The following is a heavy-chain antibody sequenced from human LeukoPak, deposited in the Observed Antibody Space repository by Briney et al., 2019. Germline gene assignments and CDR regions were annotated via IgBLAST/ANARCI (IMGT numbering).Heavy chain of an antibody. V-gene: IGHV1-2*02. CDR1: GSTFIDYY. CDR2: INPYSGGA. CDR3: ARLGLTVTSDIDW. J-gene: IGHJ4*02. Sequence: ASVKVSCKASGSTFIDYYIHWVRQAPGQGLEWMGWINPYSGGANYAQKFQGRVTMTRDTSISTAYMELNSLRSDDTAVYYCARLGLTVTSDIDWWGQGTLVTVSS. D-gene: IGHD4-17*01.